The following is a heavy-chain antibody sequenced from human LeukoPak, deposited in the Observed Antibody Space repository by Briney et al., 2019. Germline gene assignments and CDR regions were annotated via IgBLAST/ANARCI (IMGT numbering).Heavy chain of an antibody. Sequence: SETLSLTCTVSGYSISSGYYWGWIRQPPGKGLEWIGSIYHSGSTYYNPSLKSRVTISVDTSKNQFSLKLSSVTAADTAVYYCARDSSSFDAFDIWGQGTMVTVSS. V-gene: IGHV4-38-2*02. CDR1: GYSISSGYY. CDR2: IYHSGST. J-gene: IGHJ3*02. D-gene: IGHD6-13*01. CDR3: ARDSSSFDAFDI.